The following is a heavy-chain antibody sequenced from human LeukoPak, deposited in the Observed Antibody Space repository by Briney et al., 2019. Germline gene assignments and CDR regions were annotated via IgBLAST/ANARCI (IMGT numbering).Heavy chain of an antibody. Sequence: GGSLRLSCAASGFTFGDSAMHWVRQAPGKGLEWVAGIRGKGRSNATAYAASVKGRFTISRDDSKNTAYLQMNSLKTEDTAVYYCTRAMDVWGKGTTVTVSS. CDR2: IRGKGRSNAT. V-gene: IGHV3-73*01. CDR1: GFTFGDSA. CDR3: TRAMDV. J-gene: IGHJ6*04.